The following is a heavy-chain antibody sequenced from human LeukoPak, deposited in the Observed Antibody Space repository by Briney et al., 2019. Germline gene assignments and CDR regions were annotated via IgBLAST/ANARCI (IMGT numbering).Heavy chain of an antibody. CDR1: GGSISSYY. D-gene: IGHD3-3*02. J-gene: IGHJ5*02. Sequence: PSETLSLTCTVSGGSISSYYWSWIRQPPGKGLEWIGYIYYSGSTNYNPSLKSRVTISVDTSKNQFSLKLSSVTAADTAVYYCARGIFIWAYVYSNSGFDPWGQGTLVTVSS. V-gene: IGHV4-59*12. CDR3: ARGIFIWAYVYSNSGFDP. CDR2: IYYSGST.